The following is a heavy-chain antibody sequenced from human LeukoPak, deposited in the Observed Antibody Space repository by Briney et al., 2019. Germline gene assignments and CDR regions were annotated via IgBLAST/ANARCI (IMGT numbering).Heavy chain of an antibody. Sequence: SETLSLTCEVSGGAISATNWWTWVRQPPGGGLEWIGEVHLNGRSHYSPSLESRVTMSADMSENHISLHLTSVTAADTAVYYCAREGGFYRPLDYTGPGTLVIVSS. CDR1: GGAISATNW. V-gene: IGHV4-4*02. D-gene: IGHD2/OR15-2a*01. J-gene: IGHJ4*02. CDR3: AREGGFYRPLDY. CDR2: VHLNGRS.